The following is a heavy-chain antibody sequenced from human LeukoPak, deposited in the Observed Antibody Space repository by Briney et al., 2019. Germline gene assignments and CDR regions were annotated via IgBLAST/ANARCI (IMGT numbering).Heavy chain of an antibody. Sequence: GGSLRLSCAASGFTFSSYSMNWVRQAPGKGLEWVSSISSSSSYIYYADSVKGRFTISRDNAKNSLYLQMNSLRAEDTAVYYCARDPGPAGIAVAGTFDYWGQGTLVTVSS. D-gene: IGHD6-19*01. CDR2: ISSSSSYI. CDR3: ARDPGPAGIAVAGTFDY. J-gene: IGHJ4*02. CDR1: GFTFSSYS. V-gene: IGHV3-21*01.